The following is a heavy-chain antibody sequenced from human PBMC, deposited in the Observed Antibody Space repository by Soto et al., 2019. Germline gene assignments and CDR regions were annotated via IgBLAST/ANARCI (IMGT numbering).Heavy chain of an antibody. Sequence: SETLSLTCTVSGGSINSGGYYWSWIRQHPGKGLEGIGYIYYSGSTYYNPSLKSRLTLSIDTSKNQFSLKLSSVTAADTAVYFCARASSSTTPDYWGQGTLVTVSS. D-gene: IGHD2-2*01. J-gene: IGHJ4*02. V-gene: IGHV4-31*03. CDR1: GGSINSGGYY. CDR3: ARASSSTTPDY. CDR2: IYYSGST.